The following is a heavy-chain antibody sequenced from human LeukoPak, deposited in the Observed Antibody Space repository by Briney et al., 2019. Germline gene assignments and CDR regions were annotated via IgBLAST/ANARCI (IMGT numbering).Heavy chain of an antibody. D-gene: IGHD6-19*01. V-gene: IGHV3-48*01. Sequence: PGGSLRLSCAASGFTFSSYSMNWVRQAPGKGLEWVSYISSSSSTIYYADSVKGRFTISRDNAKNSLYLQMNSLRAEDTAVYYCARIVDSSGWYLSPDAFDIWGQGTMVTVSS. J-gene: IGHJ3*02. CDR1: GFTFSSYS. CDR2: ISSSSSTI. CDR3: ARIVDSSGWYLSPDAFDI.